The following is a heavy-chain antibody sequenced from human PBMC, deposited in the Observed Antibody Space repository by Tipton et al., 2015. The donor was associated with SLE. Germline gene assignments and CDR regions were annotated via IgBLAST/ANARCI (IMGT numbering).Heavy chain of an antibody. CDR2: ISYDGSNK. CDR1: GFRFGEYA. Sequence: SLRLSCIGSGFRFGEYALSWFRQAPGKGLEWVAVISYDGSNKYYADSAKGRFTISRDNSKNTLYLQMNSLRAEDTAVYYCADLLGYWGQGTLVTVSS. D-gene: IGHD2-21*01. CDR3: ADLLGY. J-gene: IGHJ4*02. V-gene: IGHV3-30*04.